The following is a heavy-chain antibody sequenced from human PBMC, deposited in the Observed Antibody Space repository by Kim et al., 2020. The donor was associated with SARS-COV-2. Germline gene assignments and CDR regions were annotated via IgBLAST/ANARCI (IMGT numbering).Heavy chain of an antibody. V-gene: IGHV3-23*01. CDR3: AKAIGENDYLDS. CDR1: GFTINNYA. Sequence: GGSLRLSCVASGFTINNYAMGWVRQAPGKGLEWVAVSGTLTEYTDSAKGRLTISSDNSRNTVYPQMNILRVDDTAIYFCAKAIGENDYLDSWGQGTLVTVSS. J-gene: IGHJ4*02. CDR2: SGTLT. D-gene: IGHD3-10*01.